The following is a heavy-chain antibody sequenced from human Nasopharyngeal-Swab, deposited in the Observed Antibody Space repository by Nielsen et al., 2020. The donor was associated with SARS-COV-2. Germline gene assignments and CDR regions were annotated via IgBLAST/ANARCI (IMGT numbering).Heavy chain of an antibody. V-gene: IGHV3-7*03. CDR1: GFTFSSYW. CDR2: IKQDGSEK. Sequence: GESLKISCAASGFTFSSYWMSWVRQAPGKGPEWVANIKQDGSEKYYVDSVKGRFTISRDNAKNSLYLQMNSLRAEDTAVYYCARATEGGSGSYYKPTNYYYGMDVWGQGTTVTVSS. J-gene: IGHJ6*02. CDR3: ARATEGGSGSYYKPTNYYYGMDV. D-gene: IGHD3-10*01.